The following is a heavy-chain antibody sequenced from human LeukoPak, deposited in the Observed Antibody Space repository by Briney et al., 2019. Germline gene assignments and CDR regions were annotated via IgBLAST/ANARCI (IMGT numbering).Heavy chain of an antibody. Sequence: MASETLSLTCTVSGGSISSSSYYWGWIRQPPGKGLEWIGSIYYSGSTYYNPSLKSRVTISVDTSKNQFSLKLSSVTAADTAVYYCARDPYYGSGNDNDYWGQGTLVTVSS. CDR3: ARDPYYGSGNDNDY. D-gene: IGHD3-10*01. V-gene: IGHV4-39*07. J-gene: IGHJ4*02. CDR1: GGSISSSSYY. CDR2: IYYSGST.